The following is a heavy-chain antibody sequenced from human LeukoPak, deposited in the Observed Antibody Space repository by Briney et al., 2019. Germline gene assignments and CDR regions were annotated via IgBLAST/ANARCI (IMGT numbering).Heavy chain of an antibody. D-gene: IGHD2/OR15-2a*01. CDR2: ISHDGTT. V-gene: IGHV4-4*02. CDR1: GGSIDITNY. Sequence: SETLSLTCGVSGGSIDITNYWSWVRQAPGKGLEWIGEISHDGTTNYNPSLRSRVAMSLDRANNQFSLSLTSVTAADTAVYYCTRENRPFCPFAYWGQGVLVTVSS. CDR3: TRENRPFCPFAY. J-gene: IGHJ4*02.